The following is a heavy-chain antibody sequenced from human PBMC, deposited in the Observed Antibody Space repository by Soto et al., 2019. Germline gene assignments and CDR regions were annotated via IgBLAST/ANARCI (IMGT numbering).Heavy chain of an antibody. CDR1: GFIFSKAW. CDR2: IKSKSDGATT. CDR3: TTDIVDKPKVFDY. J-gene: IGHJ4*02. D-gene: IGHD3-22*01. Sequence: GGSLRLSCAASGFIFSKAWMSWVRQAPGKWLEWVGRIKSKSDGATTDYAAPVKGRFTISRDDSKNMLYVQMNSLKSEDTAVYYCTTDIVDKPKVFDYWGQGXLVTVYS. V-gene: IGHV3-15*01.